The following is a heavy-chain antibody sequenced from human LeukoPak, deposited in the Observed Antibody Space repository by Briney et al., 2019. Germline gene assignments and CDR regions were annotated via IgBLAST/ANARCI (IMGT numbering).Heavy chain of an antibody. Sequence: ASVKVSCKASGYIFTSYYMHWVRQAPGQGLEWMGIINPSGGSTSYAQKFQGRVTMTRDTSTSTVYMELSSLRSEDTAVYYCARDKSGSGYYPVWYFDYWGQGTLVTVSS. V-gene: IGHV1-46*01. CDR3: ARDKSGSGYYPVWYFDY. J-gene: IGHJ4*02. CDR1: GYIFTSYY. D-gene: IGHD3-22*01. CDR2: INPSGGST.